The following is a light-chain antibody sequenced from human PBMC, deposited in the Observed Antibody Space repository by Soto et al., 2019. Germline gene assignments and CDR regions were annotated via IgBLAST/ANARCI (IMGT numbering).Light chain of an antibody. V-gene: IGKV3-11*01. CDR2: DTS. J-gene: IGKJ1*01. CDR1: QRVSNY. Sequence: EIVLTQSPATLSLSPGERATLSCRASQRVSNYLAWYQQKPGQAPRLLMYDTSYRAPGIPARFSDRGSGTDITCTIISLDPVDYADYCGQRRSIFLLTFGPGTKVEI. CDR3: QRRSIFLLT.